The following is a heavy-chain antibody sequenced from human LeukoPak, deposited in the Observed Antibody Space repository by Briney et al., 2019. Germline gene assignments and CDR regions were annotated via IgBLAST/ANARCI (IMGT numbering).Heavy chain of an antibody. V-gene: IGHV1-69*01. J-gene: IGHJ4*02. CDR1: GGTFSSYA. CDR2: IIPIFGTA. CDR3: ARDGDYGDWGHYFDY. D-gene: IGHD4-17*01. Sequence: SVKVSCKASGGTFSSYAISWVRQAPGQGLEWMGGIIPIFGTADYAQKFQGRVTITADESTSTAYMELSSLRSEDTAVYYCARDGDYGDWGHYFDYWGQGTLVTVSS.